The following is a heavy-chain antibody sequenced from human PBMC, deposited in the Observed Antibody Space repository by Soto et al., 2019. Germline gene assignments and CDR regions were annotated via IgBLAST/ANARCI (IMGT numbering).Heavy chain of an antibody. Sequence: GGSLRLSCSASGFIFTDYSMTWIRQAPGKGLEWVSYISNGDETTQYADSVKGRFSVSRDNAKKVLFLQMNSLRVDDTAVYYCASDPKRRDGYNFDYWARGALVTVSS. CDR3: ASDPKRRDGYNFDY. CDR1: GFIFTDYS. CDR2: ISNGDETT. D-gene: IGHD5-12*01. V-gene: IGHV3-11*01. J-gene: IGHJ4*02.